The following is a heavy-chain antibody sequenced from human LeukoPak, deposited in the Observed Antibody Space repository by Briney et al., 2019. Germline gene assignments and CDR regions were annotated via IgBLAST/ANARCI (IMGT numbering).Heavy chain of an antibody. J-gene: IGHJ5*02. Sequence: ASVKVSCKASGYTFTSYAMHWVRQAPGQRLEWMGWINAGNGNTKYSQKFQGRVTITRNTSASTAYMELSSLRSEDTAVYYCARPDRGLRYFDWLSTWGQGTLVTVSS. V-gene: IGHV1-3*01. CDR2: INAGNGNT. CDR3: ARPDRGLRYFDWLST. CDR1: GYTFTSYA. D-gene: IGHD3-9*01.